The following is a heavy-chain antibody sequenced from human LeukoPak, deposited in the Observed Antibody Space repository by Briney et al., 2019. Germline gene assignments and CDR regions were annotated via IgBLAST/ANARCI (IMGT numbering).Heavy chain of an antibody. J-gene: IGHJ4*02. Sequence: ASVKVSCKASGGTFSSYAISWVRQAPGQGLEWMGGIIPIFGTANYAQKFQGSVTITADESTSTACMELSSLRSEDTAVYYCASLDEVATTHFDYWGQGTLVTVSS. CDR3: ASLDEVATTHFDY. V-gene: IGHV1-69*13. CDR2: IIPIFGTA. D-gene: IGHD5-24*01. CDR1: GGTFSSYA.